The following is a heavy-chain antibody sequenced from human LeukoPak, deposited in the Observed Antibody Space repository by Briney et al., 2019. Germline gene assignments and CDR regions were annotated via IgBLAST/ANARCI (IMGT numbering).Heavy chain of an antibody. CDR3: ARAQYYDFWSGYYTGGAFDI. V-gene: IGHV4-30-4*01. Sequence: PSQTLSLTCTVSGGSISSGDYYWRWIRQPPGKGLEWIVYIYYSGSTYYNPSLKSRVTISVDTSKNEFSLKLSSVTAAEPAVYYCARAQYYDFWSGYYTGGAFDIWGQGTMVTVSS. D-gene: IGHD3-3*01. CDR1: GGSISSGDYY. CDR2: IYYSGST. J-gene: IGHJ3*02.